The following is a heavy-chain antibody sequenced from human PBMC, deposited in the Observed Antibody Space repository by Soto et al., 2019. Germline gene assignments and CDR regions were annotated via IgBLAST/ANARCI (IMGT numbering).Heavy chain of an antibody. CDR2: FDPEDGET. V-gene: IGHV1-24*01. CDR1: GYTLTELS. J-gene: IGHJ3*02. D-gene: IGHD3-3*01. Sequence: ASVKVSCKVSGYTLTELSMHWVRQAPGKGLEWMGGFDPEDGETIYAQKFQGRVTMTEDTSTDTAYMELSSLRSEDTAVYYCATCTILGYASDAFDIWGQGTMVTVS. CDR3: ATCTILGYASDAFDI.